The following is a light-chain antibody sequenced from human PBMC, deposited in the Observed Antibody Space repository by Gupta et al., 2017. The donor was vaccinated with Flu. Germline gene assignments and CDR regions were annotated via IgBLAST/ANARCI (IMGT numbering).Light chain of an antibody. CDR3: QQYNNWPRT. Sequence: PTTLSVSPGERATLSCRASQSVSSNLAWYQQKPGQAPRLLIYGASTRATGVPGRFSGNGSGTEFTLTVSSLQSEDFAVYYCQQYNNWPRTFGGGTKVEIK. J-gene: IGKJ4*01. CDR2: GAS. CDR1: QSVSSN. V-gene: IGKV3-15*01.